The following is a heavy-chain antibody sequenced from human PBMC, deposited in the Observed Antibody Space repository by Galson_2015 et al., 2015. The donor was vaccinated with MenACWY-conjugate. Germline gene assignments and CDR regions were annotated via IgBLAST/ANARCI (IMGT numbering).Heavy chain of an antibody. CDR2: IKQDGSEK. V-gene: IGHV3-7*03. CDR3: ASQTWTGYFDY. D-gene: IGHD3-10*01. CDR1: GFTFSSHW. Sequence: SLRLSCAASGFTFSSHWMSWVRQAPGKGLKWVANIKQDGSEKYYVDSVKGRFTISRDNAKNSLYLQMNSLRAEDTAMYYCASQTWTGYFDYWGQGILVTVSS. J-gene: IGHJ4*02.